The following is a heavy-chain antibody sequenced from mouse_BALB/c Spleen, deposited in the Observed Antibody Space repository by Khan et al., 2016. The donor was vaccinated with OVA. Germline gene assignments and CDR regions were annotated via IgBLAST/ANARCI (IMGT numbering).Heavy chain of an antibody. J-gene: IGHJ3*01. CDR2: INPSNGDT. D-gene: IGHD3-1*01. V-gene: IGHV1-53*01. CDR1: GYTFTRYY. CDR3: TRGGYGGVAY. Sequence: QLQLQQSGAELVKPGASVKLSCKASGYTFTRYYMYWVKQRPGQGLEWIGDINPSNGDTYFNEKFKNKATLTVDKSSSTTYMHLSSLTSEDSAVYYCTRGGYGGVAYWGQGTLVTVYA.